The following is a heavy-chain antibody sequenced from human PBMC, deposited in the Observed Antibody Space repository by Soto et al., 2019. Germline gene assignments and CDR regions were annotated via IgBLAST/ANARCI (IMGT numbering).Heavy chain of an antibody. CDR2: IKQDGSEK. CDR1: GFTFSSYW. J-gene: IGHJ5*02. CDR3: ARDFPTFLRYFDWLSPFDP. D-gene: IGHD3-9*01. Sequence: LSLTCAASGFTFSSYWMSWVRQAPGKGLEWVANIKQDGSEKYYVDSVKGRFTISRDNAKNSLYLQMNSLRAEDTAVYYCARDFPTFLRYFDWLSPFDPWGQGTLVTVSS. V-gene: IGHV3-7*01.